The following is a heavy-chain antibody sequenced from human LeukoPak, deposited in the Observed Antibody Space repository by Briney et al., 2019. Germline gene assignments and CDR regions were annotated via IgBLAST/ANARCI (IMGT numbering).Heavy chain of an antibody. Sequence: GRSLRLSCAASGFTFSSYAMHWVRQAPGKGLEWVAVISYDGSNKYYADSVKGRFTISRDNSKNTLYLQMNSLRAEDTAVYYCARPYYYDSSGYYYSGESDAFDIWGQETMVTVSS. J-gene: IGHJ3*02. CDR3: ARPYYYDSSGYYYSGESDAFDI. D-gene: IGHD3-22*01. CDR1: GFTFSSYA. V-gene: IGHV3-30*04. CDR2: ISYDGSNK.